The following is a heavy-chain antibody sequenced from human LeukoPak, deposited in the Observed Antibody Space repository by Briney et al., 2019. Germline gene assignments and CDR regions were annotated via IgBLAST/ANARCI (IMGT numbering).Heavy chain of an antibody. CDR3: AKDLVRGIYDPVWRSIDS. V-gene: IGHV3-9*01. Sequence: GRSLRLSCAASGFTFDDYAMHWVRQAPGKGLEWVSGISWNSGKIGYVDSVKGRFTISRDNANNSLYLQMNSLKTEDTALYYCAKDLVRGIYDPVWRSIDSWGQGTLVTVSS. CDR2: ISWNSGKI. CDR1: GFTFDDYA. D-gene: IGHD3-16*01. J-gene: IGHJ4*02.